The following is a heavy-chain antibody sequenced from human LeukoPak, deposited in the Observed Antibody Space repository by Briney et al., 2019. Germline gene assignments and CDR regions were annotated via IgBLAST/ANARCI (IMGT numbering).Heavy chain of an antibody. Sequence: KPGGSLRLSCAASGFNLASYMLNWVRQAPWKGLEWVSSISSTGSYIYYADSVKGRFTISRDNPGNVFYLQMDSLRAEDTAVYYCTRVAQSGPTGWFDPWGQGTLVTVSS. V-gene: IGHV3-21*01. CDR2: ISSTGSYI. CDR3: TRVAQSGPTGWFDP. J-gene: IGHJ5*02. CDR1: GFNLASYM. D-gene: IGHD1-1*01.